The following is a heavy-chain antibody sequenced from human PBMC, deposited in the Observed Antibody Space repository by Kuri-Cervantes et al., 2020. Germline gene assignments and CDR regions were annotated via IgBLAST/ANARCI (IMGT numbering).Heavy chain of an antibody. Sequence: GGSLRLSCAASGFTFSSYAMSWVCQAPGKGLEWVSAISGSGGSTYYADSVKGRFTISRDNSKNTLYLQMNSLRAEDTAVYYCARDTQLWLLGYWGQGTLVTVSS. D-gene: IGHD5-18*01. J-gene: IGHJ4*02. V-gene: IGHV3-23*01. CDR1: GFTFSSYA. CDR3: ARDTQLWLLGY. CDR2: ISGSGGST.